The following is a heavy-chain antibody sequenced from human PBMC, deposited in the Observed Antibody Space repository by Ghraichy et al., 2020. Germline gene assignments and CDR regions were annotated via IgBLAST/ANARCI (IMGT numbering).Heavy chain of an antibody. D-gene: IGHD1-26*01. CDR2: IIPILGIA. J-gene: IGHJ5*02. CDR1: GGTFSSYA. V-gene: IGHV1-69*04. CDR3: AREGSGRPLWRTA. Sequence: SVKVSCKASGGTFSSYAISWVRQAPGQGLEWMGRIIPILGIANYAQKFQGRVTITADKSTSTAYMELSSLRSEDTAVYHCAREGSGRPLWRTAWGQGTLVTVSS.